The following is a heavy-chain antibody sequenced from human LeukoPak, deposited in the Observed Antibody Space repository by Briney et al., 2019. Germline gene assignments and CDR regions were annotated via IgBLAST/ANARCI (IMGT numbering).Heavy chain of an antibody. CDR1: GFTVGNSY. V-gene: IGHV3-53*01. CDR2: IYSGGGT. J-gene: IGHJ3*02. CDR3: AKGSLLLLRAFDI. D-gene: IGHD2-21*01. Sequence: GGSLRLSCAASGFTVGNSYMTWVRQAPGKGLEWVSIIYSGGGTYYADSVKGRFTISRDNSKNTLYLQMNSLRAEDTAVYYCAKGSLLLLRAFDIWGQGTMVTVSS.